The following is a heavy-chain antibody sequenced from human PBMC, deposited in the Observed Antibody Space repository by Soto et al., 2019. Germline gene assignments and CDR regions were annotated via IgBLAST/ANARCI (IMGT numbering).Heavy chain of an antibody. D-gene: IGHD6-13*01. CDR1: GGTFSSYA. Sequence: GASVKVSCKASGGTFSSYAISWVRQAPGQGLEWMGGIIPIFGTANYAQKFQGRVTITADESTSTAYMELSSLRSEDTAVYYCANPIAAAGITWGQGTLVTVSS. CDR2: IIPIFGTA. CDR3: ANPIAAAGIT. J-gene: IGHJ5*02. V-gene: IGHV1-69*13.